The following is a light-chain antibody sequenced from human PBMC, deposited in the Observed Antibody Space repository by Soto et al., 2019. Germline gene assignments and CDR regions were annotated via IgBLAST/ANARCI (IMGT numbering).Light chain of an antibody. Sequence: DIQMTQSPSTLSASVGDRVGITCRASQSISSWLAWYQQKPGKAPKLLISDASTLQSGVPSRFSGRGSGTEFTLTISSLQPDDFATYYCQQCASYPLTFGAGTTLEI. CDR2: DAS. CDR3: QQCASYPLT. CDR1: QSISSW. V-gene: IGKV1-5*01. J-gene: IGKJ4*01.